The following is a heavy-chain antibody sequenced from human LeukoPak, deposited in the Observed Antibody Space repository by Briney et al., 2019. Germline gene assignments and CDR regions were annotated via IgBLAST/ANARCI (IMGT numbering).Heavy chain of an antibody. CDR3: ARGTEYSGSELDY. J-gene: IGHJ4*02. CDR1: GYTFTGYD. D-gene: IGHD1-26*01. CDR2: MNPNSGNT. Sequence: ASVKVSCKASGYTFTGYDINWVRQAPGQGLEWMGWMNPNSGNTGYAQKFQGRVTMTRNTSISTAYMELSSLRSEDTAVYYCARGTEYSGSELDYWGQGTLVTVSS. V-gene: IGHV1-8*01.